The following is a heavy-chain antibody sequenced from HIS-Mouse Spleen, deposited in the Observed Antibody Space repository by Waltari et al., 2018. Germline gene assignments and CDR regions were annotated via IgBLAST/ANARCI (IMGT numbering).Heavy chain of an antibody. CDR3: ARGEGPFDY. Sequence: QVQLPQWGAGLLKPSETLSLTCAVYGGSFSGYYWSWIRQPPGKGLEWIGEINHSGRTNYNPSLKSRVTISVDTSKNQFSLKLSSVTAADTAVYYCARGEGPFDYWGQGTLVTVSS. V-gene: IGHV4-34*01. CDR1: GGSFSGYY. J-gene: IGHJ4*02. CDR2: INHSGRT.